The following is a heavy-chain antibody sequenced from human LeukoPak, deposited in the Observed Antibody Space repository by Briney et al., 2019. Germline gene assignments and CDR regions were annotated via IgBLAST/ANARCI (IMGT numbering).Heavy chain of an antibody. V-gene: IGHV3-43D*03. D-gene: IGHD6-6*01. CDR1: GFTFDDYA. J-gene: IGHJ4*02. Sequence: GGSLRLSCAASGFTFDDYAMHWVRQAPGKGLEWVSLISWDGGSTFYADSVKGRFTISRDNSKNCLYLQMNSLRAEDTAVYYCARGGVYSTSAVDYWGQGTLVTVSS. CDR2: ISWDGGST. CDR3: ARGGVYSTSAVDY.